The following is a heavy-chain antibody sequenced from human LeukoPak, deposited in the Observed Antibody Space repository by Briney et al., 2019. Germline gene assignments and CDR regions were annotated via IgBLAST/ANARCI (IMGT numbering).Heavy chain of an antibody. CDR2: IWYDGSNK. CDR1: GFTFSSYG. V-gene: IGHV3-30*02. CDR3: AKEVYYDSSAFLDY. D-gene: IGHD3-22*01. J-gene: IGHJ4*02. Sequence: PGGSLRLSCAASGFTFSSYGMHWVRQAPGKGLEWVAVIWYDGSNKYYADSVKGRFTISRDNSKNTLYLQMNSLRTEDTAVYYCAKEVYYDSSAFLDYWGQGTLVTVSS.